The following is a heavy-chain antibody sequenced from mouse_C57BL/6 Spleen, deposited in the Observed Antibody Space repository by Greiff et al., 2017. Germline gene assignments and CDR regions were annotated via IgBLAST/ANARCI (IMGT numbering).Heavy chain of an antibody. CDR3: ARPLITTVVANYAMDY. J-gene: IGHJ4*01. D-gene: IGHD1-1*01. CDR1: GFTFSDYG. CDR2: ISSGSSTI. V-gene: IGHV5-17*01. Sequence: EVQLVESGGGLVKPGGSLKLSCAASGFTFSDYGMHWVRQAPEKGLEWVAYISSGSSTIYYADTVKGRFTISRDNAKNTLFLQMTSLMSEDTAMYYCARPLITTVVANYAMDYWGQGTSVTVSS.